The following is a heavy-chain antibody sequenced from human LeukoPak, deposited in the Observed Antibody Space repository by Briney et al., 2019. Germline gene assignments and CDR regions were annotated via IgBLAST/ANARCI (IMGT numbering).Heavy chain of an antibody. D-gene: IGHD3-10*01. CDR3: ARHLPNRGCFDY. V-gene: IGHV4-59*08. CDR2: IYYSGST. Sequence: SETPSLTCSVSGGSSSGYYWSWIRQPPGKGLEWIGYIYYSGSTNYNPSLKSRVTISLDTSKNQFSLKLTSVTAADTAVYHCARHLPNRGCFDYWGQGTLVTVSS. CDR1: GGSSSGYY. J-gene: IGHJ4*02.